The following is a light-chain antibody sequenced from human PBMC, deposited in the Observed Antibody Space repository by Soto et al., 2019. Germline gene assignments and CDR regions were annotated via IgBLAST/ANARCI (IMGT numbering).Light chain of an antibody. CDR2: MAS. J-gene: IGKJ3*01. Sequence: DIQMTQSPSTLSASVGDRVTITCRACQSISSWLAWYQQKPGKAPKLLIYMASSLESGVPSRFSGSGSGTEFTLTISSLQPDDFAAYFCQQYNSYPFTFGPGTKVDIK. CDR1: QSISSW. V-gene: IGKV1-5*03. CDR3: QQYNSYPFT.